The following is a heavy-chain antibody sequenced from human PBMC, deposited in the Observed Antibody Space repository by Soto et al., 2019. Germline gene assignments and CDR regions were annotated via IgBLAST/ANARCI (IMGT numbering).Heavy chain of an antibody. CDR2: ISAYNGNT. D-gene: IGHD3-10*01. CDR1: GYAFTSYG. V-gene: IGHV1-18*01. CDR3: ARDLPADYYGSGSYFY. J-gene: IGHJ4*02. Sequence: AASVKVSCKASGYAFTSYGISWVRQAPGQGLEWMGWISAYNGNTNYAQKLQGRVTMTTDTSTSTAYMELRSLRSDDTAVYYCARDLPADYYGSGSYFYWGQGTLVTVSS.